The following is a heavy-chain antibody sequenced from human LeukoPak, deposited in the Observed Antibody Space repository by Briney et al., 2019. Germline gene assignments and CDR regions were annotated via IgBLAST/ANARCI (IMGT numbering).Heavy chain of an antibody. J-gene: IGHJ6*02. CDR3: ARDYFYPMDV. Sequence: GGSLRLSCEASGFTFRIYWMSWVRQAPGKGLEWVANIKHDGSEKYYVDSVKGRFTISRDNAKNSLYLQMNSLRAKDTAVYYCARDYFYPMDVWGQGTTVTVSS. V-gene: IGHV3-7*04. CDR1: GFTFRIYW. CDR2: IKHDGSEK.